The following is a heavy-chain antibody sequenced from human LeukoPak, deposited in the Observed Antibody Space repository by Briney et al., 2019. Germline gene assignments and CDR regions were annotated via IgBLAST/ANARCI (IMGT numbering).Heavy chain of an antibody. CDR1: GGSISSSTYY. Sequence: PSETLSLTCTVSGGSISSSTYYWGWIRQSPGKGLEWIGSVHYSGGSYYNPSLKSRVTISLNTSKNQFSLKLSSVTAADTAVYYCARGSYSSSLHPLDYWGQGTLVTVSS. CDR2: VHYSGGS. CDR3: ARGSYSSSLHPLDY. D-gene: IGHD6-13*01. J-gene: IGHJ4*02. V-gene: IGHV4-39*07.